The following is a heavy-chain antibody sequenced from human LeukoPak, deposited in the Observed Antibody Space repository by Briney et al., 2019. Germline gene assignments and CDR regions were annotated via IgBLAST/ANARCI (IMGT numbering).Heavy chain of an antibody. CDR1: GFTFSSYG. Sequence: QSGGSLRLSCAASGFTFSSYGMHWVRQAPGKGLEWVAVIWYDGSNKYYADSVKGRFTISRDNSKNTLYLQMNSLKTEDTDVYYCTSSMVRGVQLIDYWGQGTLVTVSS. CDR3: TSSMVRGVQLIDY. J-gene: IGHJ4*02. D-gene: IGHD3-10*01. V-gene: IGHV3-33*01. CDR2: IWYDGSNK.